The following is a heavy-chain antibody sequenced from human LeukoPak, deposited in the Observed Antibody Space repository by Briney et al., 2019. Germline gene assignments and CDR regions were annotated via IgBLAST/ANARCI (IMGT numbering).Heavy chain of an antibody. CDR1: GFTFSSYA. D-gene: IGHD2-2*01. V-gene: IGHV4-34*01. Sequence: GSLRLSCAASGFTFSSYAMSWVRQPPGKGLEWIGEINHSGSTNYNPSLKSRVTISVDTSKNQFSLKLSSVTAADTAVYYCARGPLVVVPAAIRYYYYYYMDVWGKGTTVTVSS. J-gene: IGHJ6*03. CDR2: INHSGST. CDR3: ARGPLVVVPAAIRYYYYYYMDV.